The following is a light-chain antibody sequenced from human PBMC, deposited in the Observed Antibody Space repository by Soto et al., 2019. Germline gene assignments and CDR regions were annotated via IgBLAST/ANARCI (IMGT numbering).Light chain of an antibody. V-gene: IGKV3-11*01. J-gene: IGKJ4*01. CDR3: QQRSNWPLT. Sequence: EIVLTQSPATLSLSPGERATLSCRASQSVSSYFAWYQQKPGQAPRLLIYDASNRATGIPARFSGSGSGTDCPLTISILEPEDFAFYYCQQRSNWPLTFGGGTNVEIK. CDR2: DAS. CDR1: QSVSSY.